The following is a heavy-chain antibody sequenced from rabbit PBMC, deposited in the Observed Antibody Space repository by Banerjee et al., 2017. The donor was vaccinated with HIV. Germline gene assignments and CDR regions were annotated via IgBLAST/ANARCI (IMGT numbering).Heavy chain of an antibody. CDR1: GFDLSDYYY. V-gene: IGHV1S40*01. D-gene: IGHD4-1*01. CDR3: ARDLAGVIGWNFNL. J-gene: IGHJ4*01. Sequence: QSLEESGGDLVKPGASLTLTCKASGFDLSDYYYMCWVRQAPGKGLELVACIGTGSGNTYYASWTKGRFTISRTSSTTVTLQLNSLTAADTATYFCARDLAGVIGWNFNLWGPGTLVTVS. CDR2: IGTGSGNT.